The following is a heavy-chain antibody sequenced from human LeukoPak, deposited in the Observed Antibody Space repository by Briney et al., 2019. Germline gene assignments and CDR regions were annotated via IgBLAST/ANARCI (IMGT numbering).Heavy chain of an antibody. V-gene: IGHV3-30*02. D-gene: IGHD6-13*01. CDR1: GFTFSSYG. CDR3: AKYIKAAAPYFDY. Sequence: GGSLRLSCAASGFTFSSYGMHRVRQAPGKGLEWVAFIRYDGSNKYYADSVKGRFTISRDNSKNTLYLQMNSLRAEDTAVYYCAKYIKAAAPYFDYWGQGTLVTVSS. J-gene: IGHJ4*02. CDR2: IRYDGSNK.